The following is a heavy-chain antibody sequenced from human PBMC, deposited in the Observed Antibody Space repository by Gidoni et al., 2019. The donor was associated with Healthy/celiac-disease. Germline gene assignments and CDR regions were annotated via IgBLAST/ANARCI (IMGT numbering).Heavy chain of an antibody. CDR1: GFTFSSYG. CDR3: AKGYYDSSGLDY. Sequence: QVQLVESGGGVVQPGRSLRLPCAASGFTFSSYGMHWVRQAPGQGLEWVAVISYDGSNKYYADSVKGRFTISRDNSKNTLYLQMNSLRAEDTAVYYCAKGYYDSSGLDYWGQGTLVTVSS. V-gene: IGHV3-30*18. D-gene: IGHD3-22*01. J-gene: IGHJ4*02. CDR2: ISYDGSNK.